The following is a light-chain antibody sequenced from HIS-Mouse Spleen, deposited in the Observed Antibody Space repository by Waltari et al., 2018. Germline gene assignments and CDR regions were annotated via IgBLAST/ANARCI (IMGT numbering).Light chain of an antibody. CDR3: QVWDSSSDHVV. Sequence: SYVLTQPPSVSVAPGKTARFTGGGTNIGSKSVHGYPQKPGQAPVLVVYDDSDRPSGIPVRFSGSNSGNTAPLTISRVEAGDEADYYCQVWDSSSDHVVFGGGTKLTVL. CDR2: DDS. CDR1: NIGSKS. V-gene: IGLV3-21*03. J-gene: IGLJ2*01.